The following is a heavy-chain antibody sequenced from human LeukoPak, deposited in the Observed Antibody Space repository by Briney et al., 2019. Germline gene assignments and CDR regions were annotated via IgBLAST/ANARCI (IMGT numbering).Heavy chain of an antibody. D-gene: IGHD1-26*01. V-gene: IGHV4-39*01. CDR2: VYYSGST. CDR3: ASPKRYTGSQHTFDY. J-gene: IGHJ4*02. CDR1: GGSLSSGSYY. Sequence: PSETLPLTCTVSGGSLSSGSYYWGWIRQPPGKGLEWIGSVYYSGSTYYNPSLKSRVTISVDTSKNQFFLKLRSVTAADTAVYYCASPKRYTGSQHTFDYWGQGTLVTVSS.